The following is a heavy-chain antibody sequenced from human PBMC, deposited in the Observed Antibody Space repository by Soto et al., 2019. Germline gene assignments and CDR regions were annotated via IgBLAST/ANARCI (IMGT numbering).Heavy chain of an antibody. CDR2: ISGTDGTI. V-gene: IGHV3-23*01. D-gene: IGHD3-16*01. CDR1: GFTFNNYA. CDR3: AKGPSGVVLIIS. Sequence: HPGGSLRLSCAASGFTFNNYAMTWVRQAPGKGLEWVAAISGTDGTINYADSVKGRFSVSRDNPNDTVYLQMNSLRGDDTAVYFCAKGPSGVVLIISWGQGTLVTVSS. J-gene: IGHJ4*02.